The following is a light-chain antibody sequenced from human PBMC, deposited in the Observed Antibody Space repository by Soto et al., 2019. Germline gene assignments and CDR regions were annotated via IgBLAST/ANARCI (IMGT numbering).Light chain of an antibody. CDR1: QSILYSSNNKNY. CDR2: WAS. J-gene: IGKJ2*01. Sequence: DIVMTQSPDSLALSLGERATINCKSSQSILYSSNNKNYLAWYQQKPGQPPKLLIYWASTRESGVPDRFSGSGSGTDFTLTISSLQAEDVAVYYCQQYYPTSPYTFGQGTKLEI. CDR3: QQYYPTSPYT. V-gene: IGKV4-1*01.